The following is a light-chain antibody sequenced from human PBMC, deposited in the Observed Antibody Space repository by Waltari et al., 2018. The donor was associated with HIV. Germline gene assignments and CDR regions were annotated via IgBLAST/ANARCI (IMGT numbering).Light chain of an antibody. Sequence: QSTLTQPPSASGTPGQRITVSCSGSSSNIGTNSVNWYQPLPRTAPKLIIYNNNQRPSGVPDRFSGSKSGTSASLAITGLQSEDEADYYCAVWDDSLNVWLFGGGTKLTVL. CDR2: NNN. CDR3: AVWDDSLNVWL. J-gene: IGLJ3*02. V-gene: IGLV1-44*01. CDR1: SSNIGTNS.